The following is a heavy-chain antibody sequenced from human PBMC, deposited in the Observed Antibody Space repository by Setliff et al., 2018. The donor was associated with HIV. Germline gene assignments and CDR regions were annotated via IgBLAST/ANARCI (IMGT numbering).Heavy chain of an antibody. J-gene: IGHJ2*01. CDR3: ASYYRVSGWYQEASWFFDL. CDR1: GGSISSSSHY. V-gene: IGHV4-39*01. CDR2: TYYSGST. Sequence: SETLSLTCTLSGGSISSSSHYWGWLRQPPGKGLGWVGSTYYSGSTYYNPSLKSRVTISLDTSKNQLSRKLSSVTAANTAVYYCASYYRVSGWYQEASWFFDLWGRGTLVTVSS. D-gene: IGHD6-19*01.